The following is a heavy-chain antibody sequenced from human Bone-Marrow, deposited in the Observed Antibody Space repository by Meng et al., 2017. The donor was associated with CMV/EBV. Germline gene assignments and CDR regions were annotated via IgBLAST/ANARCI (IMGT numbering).Heavy chain of an antibody. CDR2: IIPIFGTA. D-gene: IGHD6-19*01. Sequence: QGQLVESGAEVKKPGCSVKVSCKASGGTFSSYAISWVRQAPGQGLEWMGGIIPIFGTANYAQKFQGRVTITADESTSTAYMELRSLRSDDTAVYYCARREGRIAVAADYWGQGTLVTVSS. V-gene: IGHV1-69*01. CDR3: ARREGRIAVAADY. CDR1: GGTFSSYA. J-gene: IGHJ4*02.